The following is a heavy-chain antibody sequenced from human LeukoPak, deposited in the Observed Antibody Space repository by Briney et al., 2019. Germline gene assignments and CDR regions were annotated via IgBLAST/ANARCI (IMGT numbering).Heavy chain of an antibody. CDR3: ARDLPPYSGYDY. CDR1: GYTFTSYG. V-gene: IGHV1-18*01. CDR2: ISAYNGNT. J-gene: IGHJ4*02. D-gene: IGHD5-12*01. Sequence: ASVKVSCKASGYTFTSYGISWVRQAPGQGLEWMGWISAYNGNTNYAQKFQGRVTITADKSTSTAYMELSSLRSEDTAVYYCARDLPPYSGYDYWGQGTLVTVSS.